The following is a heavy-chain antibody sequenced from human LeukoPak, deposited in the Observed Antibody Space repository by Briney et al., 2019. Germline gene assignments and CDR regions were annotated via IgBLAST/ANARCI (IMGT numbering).Heavy chain of an antibody. J-gene: IGHJ4*02. CDR2: INSDGSWT. CDR3: ARDNRGYYDFWSGQFDY. D-gene: IGHD3-3*01. V-gene: IGHV3-74*01. Sequence: GGSLRLSCAASGNYWMHWVRQAPGKGLVWVSHINSDGSWTSYADSVKGRFTISRDNAKNSLYLQMNSLRAEDTAVYYCARDNRGYYDFWSGQFDYWGQGTLVTVSS. CDR1: GNYW.